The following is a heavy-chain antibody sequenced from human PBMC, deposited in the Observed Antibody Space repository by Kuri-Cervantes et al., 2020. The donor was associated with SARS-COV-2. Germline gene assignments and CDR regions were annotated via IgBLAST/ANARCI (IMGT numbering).Heavy chain of an antibody. Sequence: GESLKISCAASGFTFSSYAMHWVRPAPGKGLEWVAVISYDGSNKYYADSVKGRFTISRDNSKNTLYLQMNSLRAEDTAVYYCAKDRIGVFGVEYYYGMDVWGQGTTVTVSS. CDR2: ISYDGSNK. V-gene: IGHV3-30-3*01. D-gene: IGHD3-3*01. CDR3: AKDRIGVFGVEYYYGMDV. J-gene: IGHJ6*02. CDR1: GFTFSSYA.